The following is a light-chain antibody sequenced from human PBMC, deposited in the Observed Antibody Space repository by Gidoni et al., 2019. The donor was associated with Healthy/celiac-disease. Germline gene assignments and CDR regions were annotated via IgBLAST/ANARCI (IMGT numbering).Light chain of an antibody. CDR3: QSYDSSLREV. CDR1: SPNIGAGYD. V-gene: IGLV1-40*01. J-gene: IGLJ1*01. Sequence: QSVLTQPPSVSGAPGQGVTISGTGRSPNIGAGYDVHWYQQLPGTAPKLLIYGNNNRPSGVPDRVSGSTSGTSASLAITGLQAEDEADYYCQSYDSSLREVFGTGTKVTVL. CDR2: GNN.